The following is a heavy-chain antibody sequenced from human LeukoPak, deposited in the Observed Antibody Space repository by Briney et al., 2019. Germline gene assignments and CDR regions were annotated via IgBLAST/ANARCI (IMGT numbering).Heavy chain of an antibody. D-gene: IGHD4-17*01. J-gene: IGHJ6*03. CDR1: GYTFTGYY. Sequence: ASVKVSCKASGYTFTGYYMHWVRQAPSQGLEWMGWINPNSGGTNYAQKFQGRVTMTRDTSISTAYMELSRLRSDDTAVYYCARVTTVTSRGYMDVWGKGTTVTVSS. CDR2: INPNSGGT. CDR3: ARVTTVTSRGYMDV. V-gene: IGHV1-2*02.